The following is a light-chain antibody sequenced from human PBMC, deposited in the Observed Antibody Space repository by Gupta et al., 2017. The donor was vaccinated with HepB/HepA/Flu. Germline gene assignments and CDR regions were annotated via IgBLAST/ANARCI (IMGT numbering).Light chain of an antibody. CDR2: GKD. Sequence: SSELTQDSAVSVALGQTVRITCQGDSLRTYHANWYQQKPGQAPQLVILGKDNRPSGIPDRFSGYSSGKTAYLTITGAQAEDEADYDGHSRDSNNNHRVFGGGTKLTVL. CDR1: SLRTYH. V-gene: IGLV3-19*01. J-gene: IGLJ2*01. CDR3: HSRDSNNNHRV.